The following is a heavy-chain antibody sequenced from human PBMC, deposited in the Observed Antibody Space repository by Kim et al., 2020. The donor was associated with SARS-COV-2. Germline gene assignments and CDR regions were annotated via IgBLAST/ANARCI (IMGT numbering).Heavy chain of an antibody. CDR1: GLTVSSSY. J-gene: IGHJ6*02. V-gene: IGHV3-66*01. CDR2: IYSAGDT. Sequence: GGSLRLSCAASGLTVSSSYMRWFRQAPGKCLQWDSVIYSAGDTYYAESVRGRFTISRDNSENIVYLQMNSLRAEDTGVYYCAREFIRASSYYGMDVWGQ. CDR3: AREFIRASSYYGMDV.